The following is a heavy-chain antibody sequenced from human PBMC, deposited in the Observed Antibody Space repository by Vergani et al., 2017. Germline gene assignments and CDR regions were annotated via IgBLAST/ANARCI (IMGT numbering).Heavy chain of an antibody. CDR1: GFTFSSYA. V-gene: IGHV3-23*01. D-gene: IGHD2/OR15-2a*01. J-gene: IGHJ4*01. CDR3: VKEKIDLGSYFFDS. CDR2: ISGSGGST. Sequence: EVQLLESGGGWVQPGGSLRLSCAASGFTFSSYAMSWVRQAPGKGLEWVSAISGSGGSTYYADSVKGRFSISRDNSKNTVFLQMHSLRAEDTAIYYCVKEKIDLGSYFFDSWGHGILVTVSS.